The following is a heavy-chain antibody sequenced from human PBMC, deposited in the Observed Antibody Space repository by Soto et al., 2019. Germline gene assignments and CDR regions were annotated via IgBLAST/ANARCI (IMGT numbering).Heavy chain of an antibody. CDR1: GGSISSGGYY. Sequence: PSETRSLTCTVSGGSISSGGYYWSWIRQHPGKGLEWIGYIYYSGSTYYNPSLKSRVTVSVDTSKNKCSLKMSCVTAADTAVYCSARGTYYRLYWGQGTLVTVSS. D-gene: IGHD3-10*01. CDR2: IYYSGST. J-gene: IGHJ4*02. V-gene: IGHV4-31*03. CDR3: ARGTYYRLY.